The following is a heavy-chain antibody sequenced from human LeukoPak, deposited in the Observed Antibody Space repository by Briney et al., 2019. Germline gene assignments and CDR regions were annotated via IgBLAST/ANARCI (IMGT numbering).Heavy chain of an antibody. V-gene: IGHV4-61*02. Sequence: SETLSLTCTVSGDSISSGDYYWSWIRQPAGKGLEWIGRISSSGSTNYNPSLKSRVTISVDTSKNQFSLKLSSVTAADTAVYYCARAPDDDAFDIWGQGTMVTVSS. CDR2: ISSSGST. J-gene: IGHJ3*02. CDR3: ARAPDDDAFDI. D-gene: IGHD1-1*01. CDR1: GDSISSGDYY.